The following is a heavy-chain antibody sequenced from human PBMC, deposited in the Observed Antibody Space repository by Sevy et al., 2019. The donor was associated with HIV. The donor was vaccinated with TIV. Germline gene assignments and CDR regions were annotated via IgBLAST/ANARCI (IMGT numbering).Heavy chain of an antibody. V-gene: IGHV3-48*01. CDR1: GFTFNTYS. CDR3: AKETIRGTYNWFDP. Sequence: GGSLRLSCAASGFTFNTYSLIWVRQTPGKGLEWLSFIGTAAGVTYYADSVKGRFTISRDNAKNSLYLQMNSLRADDTAVYYCAKETIRGTYNWFDPWGQGTLVTVSS. CDR2: IGTAAGVT. D-gene: IGHD3-10*01. J-gene: IGHJ5*02.